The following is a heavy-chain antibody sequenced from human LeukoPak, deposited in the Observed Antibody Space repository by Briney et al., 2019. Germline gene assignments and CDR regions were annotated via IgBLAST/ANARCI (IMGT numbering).Heavy chain of an antibody. CDR1: GFTFSSYT. V-gene: IGHV3-23*01. Sequence: PGGSLRLSCAASGFTFSSYTMGWVRKAPGKGLERVSDISGNGGRTYYADSVKSRFTISRDNSKNTLYLQMNSLRAEDTAVYYCAKAGGASWYLYWGQGTLVTVSS. D-gene: IGHD6-13*01. CDR3: AKAGGASWYLY. J-gene: IGHJ4*02. CDR2: ISGNGGRT.